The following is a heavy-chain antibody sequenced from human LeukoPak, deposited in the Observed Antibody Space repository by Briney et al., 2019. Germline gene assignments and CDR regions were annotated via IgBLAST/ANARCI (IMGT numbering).Heavy chain of an antibody. V-gene: IGHV3-66*01. CDR2: IYSGGTT. Sequence: GGSLRLSCAASGFTVSSSYINWVRQAPGKGLEWVSVIYSGGTTYYADSVKGRFAISRDNSKNTLYLQMSSLRAEDTAVYYCARGEGYYGSGESNGMDVWGQGTTVTVSS. J-gene: IGHJ6*02. CDR1: GFTVSSSY. CDR3: ARGEGYYGSGESNGMDV. D-gene: IGHD3-10*01.